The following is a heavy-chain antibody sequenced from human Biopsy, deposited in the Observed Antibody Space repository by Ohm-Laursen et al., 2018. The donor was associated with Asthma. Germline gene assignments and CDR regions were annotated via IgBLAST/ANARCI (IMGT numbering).Heavy chain of an antibody. D-gene: IGHD3-22*01. CDR3: TRREYSDSRISPLDL. Sequence: SLRLSCAASGFNFSYYSMSWVRQVPGQGLEWVANIKHDGSEKNHVDSLKGRFTISRDNAKNSLYLQMNSLRAEDTAVYYCTRREYSDSRISPLDLWGHGTMVTVSS. V-gene: IGHV3-7*01. CDR1: GFNFSYYS. J-gene: IGHJ3*01. CDR2: IKHDGSEK.